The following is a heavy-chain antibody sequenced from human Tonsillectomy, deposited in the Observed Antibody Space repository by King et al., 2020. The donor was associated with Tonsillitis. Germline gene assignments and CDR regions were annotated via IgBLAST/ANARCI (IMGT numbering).Heavy chain of an antibody. J-gene: IGHJ6*02. CDR1: GGSISSSSYY. V-gene: IGHV4-39*07. CDR3: ARILGGRSPYYYYYGMDV. D-gene: IGHD3-16*01. CDR2: IYYSGST. Sequence: QMQLQEAGAGLVKPSETLSLTCTVSGGSISSSSYYWGWIRQPPGKGLEWIGSIYYSGSTDYNPSLKSRVTISVDTSKNQFSLKLSSVTAADTAVYYCARILGGRSPYYYYYGMDVWGQGTPVTVSS.